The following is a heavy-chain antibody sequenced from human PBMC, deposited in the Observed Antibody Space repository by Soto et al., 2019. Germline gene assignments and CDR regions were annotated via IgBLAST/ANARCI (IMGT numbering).Heavy chain of an antibody. Sequence: GSLRLSCAASGFTFSSYSMNWVRQAPGKGLEWVSSISSSSSYIYYADSVKGRFTISRDNAKNSLYLQMNSLRAEDTAVYYCAAARGWKGYYFDYWGQGTLVTVSS. V-gene: IGHV3-21*01. J-gene: IGHJ4*02. CDR3: AAARGWKGYYFDY. CDR2: ISSSSSYI. CDR1: GFTFSSYS. D-gene: IGHD1-1*01.